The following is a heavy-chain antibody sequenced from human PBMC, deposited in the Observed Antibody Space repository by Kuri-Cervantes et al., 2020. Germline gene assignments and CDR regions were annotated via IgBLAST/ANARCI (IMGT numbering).Heavy chain of an antibody. CDR2: IGTAGDT. D-gene: IGHD3-22*01. J-gene: IGHJ6*03. CDR3: ARVYYYDSSGANYYYMDV. CDR1: GFTFSSYW. Sequence: GGSLRLSCVASGFTFSSYWMHWVRQATGKGLEWVSAIGTAGDTYYPGSVEGRFTISRDNAKNSLYLQMNSLRAEDTAVYYCARVYYYDSSGANYYYMDVWGKGTTVTVSS. V-gene: IGHV3-13*01.